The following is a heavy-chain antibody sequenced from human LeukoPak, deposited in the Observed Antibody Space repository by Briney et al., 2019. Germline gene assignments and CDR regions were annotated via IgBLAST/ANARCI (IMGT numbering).Heavy chain of an antibody. V-gene: IGHV3-9*01. J-gene: IGHJ4*02. CDR3: AKDRDGYNIFDY. D-gene: IGHD5-24*01. CDR2: ISWNSGSI. CDR1: GFTFDDYA. Sequence: GGSLRLSCAASGFTFDDYAMHWVRQAPGKGLEWVSGISWNSGSIGYADSVKGRFTISRDNAKNSLYLQMNSLRAEDTALYYCAKDRDGYNIFDYWGRGTLVTVSS.